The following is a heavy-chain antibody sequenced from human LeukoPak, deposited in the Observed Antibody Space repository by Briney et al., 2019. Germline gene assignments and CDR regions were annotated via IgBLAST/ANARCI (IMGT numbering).Heavy chain of an antibody. Sequence: GGSLRLSCAASGFTFSISWMHWVRQGPGQGLVWVSRMNGDGTTINYADSVKGRFTISRDNAKNTLYLEMNSLSAEDTAVYYCARAGNYYYDLWGRGTLVSVSS. J-gene: IGHJ2*01. CDR1: GFTFSISW. CDR2: MNGDGTTI. D-gene: IGHD1-7*01. CDR3: ARAGNYYYDL. V-gene: IGHV3-74*01.